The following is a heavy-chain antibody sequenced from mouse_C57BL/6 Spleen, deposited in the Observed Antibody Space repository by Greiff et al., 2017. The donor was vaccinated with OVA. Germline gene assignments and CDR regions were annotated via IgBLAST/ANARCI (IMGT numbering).Heavy chain of an antibody. Sequence: QVHVKQPGAELVRPGSSVKLSCKASGYTFTSYWMHWVKQRPIQGLEWIGNIDPSASETHYHHKFKDKAPLTVDKSSSPAYTQLSRLTSEDSAVYYCARKYDYDGGFAYWGQGTLVTVSA. V-gene: IGHV1-52*01. J-gene: IGHJ3*01. CDR2: IDPSASET. D-gene: IGHD2-4*01. CDR3: ARKYDYDGGFAY. CDR1: GYTFTSYW.